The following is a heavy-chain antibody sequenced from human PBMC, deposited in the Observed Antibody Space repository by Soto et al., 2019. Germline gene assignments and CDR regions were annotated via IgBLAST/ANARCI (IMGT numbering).Heavy chain of an antibody. CDR1: GYTFNSYC. V-gene: IGHV1-18*01. CDR3: ARDEDDSSGYLDAFDI. CDR2: ISAYNGNT. D-gene: IGHD3-22*01. Sequence: ASMKVSCKASGYTFNSYCINCVRQAPLQVLEWMGWISAYNGNTNYAQKLQGRVTMTTDTSTSTAYMELRSLRSDDTAVYYCARDEDDSSGYLDAFDIWGQGTMVTVSS. J-gene: IGHJ3*02.